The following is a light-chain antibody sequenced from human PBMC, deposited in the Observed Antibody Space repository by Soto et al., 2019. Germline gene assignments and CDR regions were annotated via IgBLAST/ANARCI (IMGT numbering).Light chain of an antibody. Sequence: DIQMTQSPSTLSACVGDRVTITCRASQSISNWLAWYQQKPGKAPKVLIYKASTVESGVPSRFSGSGSGTEFTLTISSLQPDDFATYYCQQYHSYSHTFGQGTKLEIK. CDR3: QQYHSYSHT. J-gene: IGKJ2*01. V-gene: IGKV1-5*03. CDR1: QSISNW. CDR2: KAS.